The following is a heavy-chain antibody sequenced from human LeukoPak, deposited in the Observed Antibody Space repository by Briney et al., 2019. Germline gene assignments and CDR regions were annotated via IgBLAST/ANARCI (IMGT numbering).Heavy chain of an antibody. J-gene: IGHJ4*02. CDR3: AKVLATRRVTTTVVVTPDYFDN. V-gene: IGHV3-23*01. CDR1: GFTFSSFA. D-gene: IGHD3-22*01. Sequence: PGGSLRLSCAASGFTFSSFAMSRVRQAPGKGLEWVSALSTSGVSTYYADSVKGRFTISRDNSKSTLFLQMNSLRAEDTAVYYCAKVLATRRVTTTVVVTPDYFDNWGEGALVTVSS. CDR2: LSTSGVST.